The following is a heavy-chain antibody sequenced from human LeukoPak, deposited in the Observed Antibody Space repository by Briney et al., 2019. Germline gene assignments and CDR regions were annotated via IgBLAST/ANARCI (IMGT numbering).Heavy chain of an antibody. CDR3: AKLFNDYGDYYFDY. CDR2: IRGSGGST. J-gene: IGHJ4*02. CDR1: GFTFRIYA. Sequence: GGSLRLSCAASGFTFRIYAMTWVRQSPGKGLEWVSAIRGSGGSTYYADSVKGRFTISRDNSKNTLYLQMNSLRAEDTAVYYCAKLFNDYGDYYFDYWGQGTLVTVSS. D-gene: IGHD4-17*01. V-gene: IGHV3-23*01.